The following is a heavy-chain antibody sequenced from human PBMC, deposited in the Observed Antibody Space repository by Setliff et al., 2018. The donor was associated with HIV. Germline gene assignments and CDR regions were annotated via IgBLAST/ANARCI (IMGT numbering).Heavy chain of an antibody. J-gene: IGHJ4*02. Sequence: GGSLRLSCEASGFIFSTYWMSWVRQAPGKGPEWVANIKQDGSEKYYVDSVKGRFTISRDNAKNSLYLQMNSLRAEDTAVYYCARDGVATTEGYWGQGTLVTVSS. V-gene: IGHV3-7*01. CDR1: GFIFSTYW. D-gene: IGHD5-12*01. CDR3: ARDGVATTEGY. CDR2: IKQDGSEK.